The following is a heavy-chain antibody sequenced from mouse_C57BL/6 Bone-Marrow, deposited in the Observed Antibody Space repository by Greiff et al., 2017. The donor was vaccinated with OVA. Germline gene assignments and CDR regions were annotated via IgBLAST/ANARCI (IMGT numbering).Heavy chain of an antibody. J-gene: IGHJ3*01. Sequence: QVQLKQSGAELARPGASVKLSCKASGYTFTSYGISWVKQRTGQGLEWIGEIYPRSGNTYYNEKFKGKATLTADKSSSTAYMELRSLTSEDSAVYFCARGYGIPFAYWGQGTLVTVSA. V-gene: IGHV1-81*01. CDR3: ARGYGIPFAY. CDR2: IYPRSGNT. D-gene: IGHD1-1*01. CDR1: GYTFTSYG.